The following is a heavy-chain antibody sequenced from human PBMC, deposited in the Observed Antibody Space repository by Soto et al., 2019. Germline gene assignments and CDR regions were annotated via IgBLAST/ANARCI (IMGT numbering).Heavy chain of an antibody. CDR2: IYSGGST. D-gene: IGHD7-27*01. J-gene: IGHJ4*02. CDR3: ARALLANWGYFDY. CDR1: GFTVSSNY. Sequence: GESLKISCAASGFTVSSNYMSWVRQAPGKGLEWVSVIYSGGSTYYADSVKGRFTISRDNSKNTLYLQMNSLRAEDTAVYYCARALLANWGYFDYWGQGTLVTVSS. V-gene: IGHV3-53*01.